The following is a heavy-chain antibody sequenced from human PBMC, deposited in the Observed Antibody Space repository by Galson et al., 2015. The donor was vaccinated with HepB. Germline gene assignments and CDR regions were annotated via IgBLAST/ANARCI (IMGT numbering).Heavy chain of an antibody. D-gene: IGHD6-13*01. Sequence: SLRLSCAASGFAFRSYSMNWVRQAPGKGLEWVLYISSDNSTIYYADSVKGRFTISRDNAKNSVYLQMNSLRDEDTAMYYCARERIAGNYYYGMHVWGQGTPVTVSS. J-gene: IGHJ6*02. CDR2: ISSDNSTI. CDR1: GFAFRSYS. CDR3: ARERIAGNYYYGMHV. V-gene: IGHV3-48*02.